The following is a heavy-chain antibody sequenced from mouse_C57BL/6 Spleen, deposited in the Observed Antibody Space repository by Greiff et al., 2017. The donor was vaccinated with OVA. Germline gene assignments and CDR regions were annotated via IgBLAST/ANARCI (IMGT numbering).Heavy chain of an antibody. CDR2: IDPSDSYT. CDR3: ARWGYYLYFDY. D-gene: IGHD2-1*01. J-gene: IGHJ2*01. CDR1: GYTFTSYW. V-gene: IGHV1-69*01. Sequence: VQLQQPGAELVMPGASVKLSCKASGYTFTSYWMHWVKQRPGQGLEWIGEIDPSDSYTNYNQKFKGKSTLTVDKSSSTAYMQLSSLTSEDSAVYYCARWGYYLYFDYWGQGATLTVSS.